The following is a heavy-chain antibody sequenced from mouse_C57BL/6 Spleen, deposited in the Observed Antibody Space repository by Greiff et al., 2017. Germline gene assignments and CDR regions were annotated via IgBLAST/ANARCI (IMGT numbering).Heavy chain of an antibody. Sequence: VQLQQPGAGLVKPGASVKLSCKASGYTFTSYWMHWVKQRPGQGLEWIGMIHPNSGSTNYNEKFKSKATLTVDKSSSTAYMQLSSLTSEDSAVYYCARLYYGSSYWYFDVWGTGTTVTVSS. J-gene: IGHJ1*03. D-gene: IGHD1-1*01. CDR1: GYTFTSYW. CDR3: ARLYYGSSYWYFDV. CDR2: IHPNSGST. V-gene: IGHV1-64*01.